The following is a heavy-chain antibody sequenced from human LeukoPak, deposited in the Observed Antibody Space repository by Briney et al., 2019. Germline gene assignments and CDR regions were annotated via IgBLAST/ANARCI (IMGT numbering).Heavy chain of an antibody. V-gene: IGHV4-59*01. Sequence: PSETLSLTCTVSGGSISNYYWTWIRQPPGKGLEWIGYISYSGSTKDNPSLKSRVTISIDTSKNQFSLKLSSVTAADTAVYYCARVHYFDSSGHYSSTYYYYMDVWGKGTTVTVSS. CDR2: ISYSGST. J-gene: IGHJ6*03. CDR1: GGSISNYY. CDR3: ARVHYFDSSGHYSSTYYYYMDV. D-gene: IGHD3-22*01.